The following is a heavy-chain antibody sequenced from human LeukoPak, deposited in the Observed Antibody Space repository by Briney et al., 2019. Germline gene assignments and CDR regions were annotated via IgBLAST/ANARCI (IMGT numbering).Heavy chain of an antibody. CDR1: GFTFSNYD. CDR3: ASSEGARMDC. Sequence: PGGSLRLSCAASGFTFSNYDMHWVRQAPGKGLEWVAVIWFDGSNKFYADSVKGRFTISRDNSKNTLYLQMNSLRAEDTAVYYCASSEGARMDCWGQGTLVIVSS. V-gene: IGHV3-33*01. J-gene: IGHJ4*02. D-gene: IGHD2-8*01. CDR2: IWFDGSNK.